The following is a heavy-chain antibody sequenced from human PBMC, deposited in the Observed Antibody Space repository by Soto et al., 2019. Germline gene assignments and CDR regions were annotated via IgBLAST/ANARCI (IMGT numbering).Heavy chain of an antibody. V-gene: IGHV3-30-3*01. CDR2: ISYDGSKK. Sequence: GGSLRLSCAASTFTFSSYAMHWVRQAPGKGLEWMAVISYDGSKKYYADSVKGRFTISRDNSKNTLYLQMNSLRAEDTAVYYCASCSTAGCYANKIVQYYYYGMDVWGQGTTVTVSS. CDR1: TFTFSSYA. CDR3: ASCSTAGCYANKIVQYYYYGMDV. D-gene: IGHD2-2*01. J-gene: IGHJ6*02.